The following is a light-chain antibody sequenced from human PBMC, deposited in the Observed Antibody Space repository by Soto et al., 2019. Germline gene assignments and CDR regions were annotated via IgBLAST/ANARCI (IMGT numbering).Light chain of an antibody. Sequence: DIQMTQSPSSLSASVGDRVTITCRASQSISSYLNWYQQKPEKAPKLLIYAASSVQSGLPSRFSGSGPCKDFTRTISSLQPEYFATYYCQQSYSTPPITFGQGTRLEIK. J-gene: IGKJ5*01. V-gene: IGKV1-39*01. CDR2: AAS. CDR1: QSISSY. CDR3: QQSYSTPPIT.